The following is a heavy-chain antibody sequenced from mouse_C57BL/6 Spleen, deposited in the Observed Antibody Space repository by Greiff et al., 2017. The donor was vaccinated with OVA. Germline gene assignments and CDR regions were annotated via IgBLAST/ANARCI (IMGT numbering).Heavy chain of an antibody. V-gene: IGHV3-6*01. Sequence: VQLKESGPGLVKPSQSLSLTCSVTGYSITSGYYWNWIRQFPGNKLEWMGYISYDGSNNYNPSLKNRISITRDTSKNQFFLKLNSVTTEDTATYYCARAEVFPNDYYYAMDYWGQGTSVTVSS. J-gene: IGHJ4*01. CDR2: ISYDGSN. CDR1: GYSITSGYY. D-gene: IGHD2-4*01. CDR3: ARAEVFPNDYYYAMDY.